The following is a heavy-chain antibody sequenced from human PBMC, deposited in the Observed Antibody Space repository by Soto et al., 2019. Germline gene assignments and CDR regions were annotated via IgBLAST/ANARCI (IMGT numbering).Heavy chain of an antibody. CDR2: MNPNSGNT. CDR3: SRWRGSWSFGL. CDR1: GYTFTNYD. J-gene: IGHJ2*01. V-gene: IGHV1-8*01. Sequence: QVQLVQSGAEVKKPGASVKVSCKASGYTFTNYDINWVRQSTGQGLEWMGWMNPNSGNTGYAHKFQGRVTMTRNTSLSTAYMEMSSLRSEEPAVYQCSRWRGSWSFGLWGRGTLVTVSS. D-gene: IGHD3-10*01.